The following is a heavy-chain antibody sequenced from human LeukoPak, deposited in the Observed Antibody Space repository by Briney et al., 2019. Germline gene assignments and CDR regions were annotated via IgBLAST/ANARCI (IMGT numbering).Heavy chain of an antibody. D-gene: IGHD3-16*01. V-gene: IGHV3-66*02. CDR3: AGRRVLDASFDY. CDR2: IYSGDNT. CDR1: GFTASNNY. Sequence: GGSLRLSCAASGFTASNNYMRCVRHAPGKGLEWVSVIYSGDNTYYVESVKRRFTISRDNSKNTLFLQMNRLRAEDTAVYYCAGRRVLDASFDYWGQGTLVTVSS. J-gene: IGHJ4*02.